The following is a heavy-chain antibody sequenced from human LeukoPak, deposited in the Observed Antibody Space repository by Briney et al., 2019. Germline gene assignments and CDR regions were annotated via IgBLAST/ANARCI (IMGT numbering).Heavy chain of an antibody. CDR1: GGSISSYY. J-gene: IGHJ5*02. V-gene: IGHV4-59*01. CDR3: ARLVTQYCSSISCYSTEGGWFDP. CDR2: IYYSGST. Sequence: SETLSLTCTVSGGSISSYYWSWIRQPPGKGLEWIGYIYYSGSTNYNPSLKSRVTISVNTSKNQFSLKLSSVTAADTAVYYCARLVTQYCSSISCYSTEGGWFDPWGQGTLVTVSS. D-gene: IGHD2-2*01.